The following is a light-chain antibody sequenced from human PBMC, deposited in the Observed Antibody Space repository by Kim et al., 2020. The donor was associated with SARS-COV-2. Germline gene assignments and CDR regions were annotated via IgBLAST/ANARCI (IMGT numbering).Light chain of an antibody. V-gene: IGLV1-36*01. Sequence: QTVSISCSGSRSNIGSSSVNWYQQLPGKSPNRLIYFNDMMPSAVPDRFAGSKDGTSDSPAISGRQQEDEDDDFYSTWYTSLNVVVFGGGTQLTVL. CDR1: RSNIGSSS. J-gene: IGLJ2*01. CDR2: FND. CDR3: STWYTSLNVVV.